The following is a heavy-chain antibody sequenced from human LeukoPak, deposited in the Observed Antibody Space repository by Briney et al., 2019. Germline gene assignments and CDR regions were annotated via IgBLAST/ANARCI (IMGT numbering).Heavy chain of an antibody. Sequence: GGSLRLSCAASGFTFSNYAMNWVHQAPGKGLEWVSAISGSGGSTYNADSVKGRFTISRDNSKNTLYLQMNSLRVEDTAVYYCAKTSAYFEYWGQGTLVTVSS. D-gene: IGHD3-22*01. CDR2: ISGSGGST. J-gene: IGHJ4*02. CDR1: GFTFSNYA. V-gene: IGHV3-23*01. CDR3: AKTSAYFEY.